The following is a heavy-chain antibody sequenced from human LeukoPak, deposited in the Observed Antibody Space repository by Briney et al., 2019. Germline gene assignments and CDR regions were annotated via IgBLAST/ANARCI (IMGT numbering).Heavy chain of an antibody. CDR1: GFTFSSYG. CDR3: ASTVVAGTADY. V-gene: IGHV3-30*03. J-gene: IGHJ4*02. D-gene: IGHD6-19*01. Sequence: PGGSLRLSCAASGFTFSSYGMHWVRQAPGKGLEWVAVISYDGSNKYYADSVKGRFTISRDNSKNTLYLQMNSLRAEDTAVYYCASTVVAGTADYWGQGTLVTVSS. CDR2: ISYDGSNK.